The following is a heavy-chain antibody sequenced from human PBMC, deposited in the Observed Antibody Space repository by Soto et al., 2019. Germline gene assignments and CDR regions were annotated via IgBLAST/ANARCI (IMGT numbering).Heavy chain of an antibody. CDR2: FDPEDGET. V-gene: IGHV1-24*01. Sequence: ASVKVSCKVSGYTLTELSMHWVRQAPGKGLEWMGGFDPEDGETIYAQKFQGRVTMTKDTSTSTAYMELSSLRSDDTAVYYCARVPQGSSWKFYPWGQGTLVTVSS. D-gene: IGHD6-13*01. CDR1: GYTLTELS. J-gene: IGHJ5*02. CDR3: ARVPQGSSWKFYP.